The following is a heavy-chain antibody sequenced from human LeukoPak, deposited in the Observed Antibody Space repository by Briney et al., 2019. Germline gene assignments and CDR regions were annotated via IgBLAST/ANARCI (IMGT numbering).Heavy chain of an antibody. J-gene: IGHJ4*02. CDR1: GGTFSSYA. V-gene: IGHV1-2*02. CDR2: INPNTGGT. CDR3: ARDYDFWSGYHFFDY. D-gene: IGHD3-3*01. Sequence: ASVKVSCKASGGTFSSYAISWVRQAPGQGLEWMGWINPNTGGTNYAQKFQGRVTMTRDTSINTAYMELSRLRSDDTAVYYCARDYDFWSGYHFFDYWGQGTLVTVFS.